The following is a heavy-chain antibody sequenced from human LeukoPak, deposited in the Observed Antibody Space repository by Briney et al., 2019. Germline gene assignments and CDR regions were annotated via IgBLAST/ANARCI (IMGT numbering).Heavy chain of an antibody. V-gene: IGHV4-59*01. CDR2: IYYSGST. J-gene: IGHJ4*02. CDR1: GGSISSYY. D-gene: IGHD2-15*01. Sequence: SETLSLTCTVSGGSISSYYWSWIRQPPGKGLEWIGYIYYSGSTNYNPSLKSRVTISVDTSKNQFSLKLSSVTAADTAVYYCATIFGGSSRGFDYWGQGTLVTVSS. CDR3: ATIFGGSSRGFDY.